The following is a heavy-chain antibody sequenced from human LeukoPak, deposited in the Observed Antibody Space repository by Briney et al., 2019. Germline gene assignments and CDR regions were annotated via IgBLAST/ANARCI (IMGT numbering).Heavy chain of an antibody. CDR2: IIHIYGTE. V-gene: IGHV1-69*05. J-gene: IGHJ5*02. D-gene: IGHD4-17*01. Sequence: SAKVSCKASGCTFRSYAISGVRQAPGQGLEWMGGIIHIYGTENYAQKFQGRVTINTDESTSTAYMELSSLRSKDTAVYYCARELYGDYGSPWFDPWGQGTLVTVSS. CDR3: ARELYGDYGSPWFDP. CDR1: GCTFRSYA.